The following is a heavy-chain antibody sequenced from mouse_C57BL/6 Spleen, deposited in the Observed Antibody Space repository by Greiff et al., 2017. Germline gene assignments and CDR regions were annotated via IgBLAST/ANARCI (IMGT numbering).Heavy chain of an antibody. V-gene: IGHV1-72*01. Sequence: QVQLQQPGAELVKPGASVKLSCKASGYTFTSYWMHWVKQRPGRGLEWIGRIDPKSGGTKYNEKFKSKATLTVDKPSSTAYMQLDSLTSKASAVYYCSRETVELYYYAMDYWGQGTSVTVSS. CDR2: IDPKSGGT. CDR3: SRETVELYYYAMDY. D-gene: IGHD1-1*02. J-gene: IGHJ4*01. CDR1: GYTFTSYW.